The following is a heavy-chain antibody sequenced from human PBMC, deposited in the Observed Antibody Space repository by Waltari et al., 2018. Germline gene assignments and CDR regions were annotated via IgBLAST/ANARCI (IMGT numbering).Heavy chain of an antibody. V-gene: IGHV4-34*02. CDR3: ARYTSSWSKYIQY. CDR2: INQMGAV. D-gene: IGHD6-19*01. Sequence: QVQLQQWGAGLLKPSETLSLTCGLYGGSVSGYDWSWIRQPPGKGLEWLGEINQMGAVAYNPSLRGRATRSVDTSKNQVYLEVTSVTAADTANYYCARYTSSWSKYIQYWGRGSLVTVSS. J-gene: IGHJ1*01. CDR1: GGSVSGYD.